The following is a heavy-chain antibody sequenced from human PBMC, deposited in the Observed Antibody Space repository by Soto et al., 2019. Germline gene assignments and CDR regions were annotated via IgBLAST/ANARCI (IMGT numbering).Heavy chain of an antibody. Sequence: GASEKVSCKASGGTFSSYAISWLRQAPGQGLEWMGGIIPIFGTANYAQKFQRRVTITADESTSTAYMEQSSLRSEDTAVYYCAVGYCSSTSCYTGQDYWGQGTLVTVSS. CDR2: IIPIFGTA. D-gene: IGHD2-2*02. J-gene: IGHJ4*02. CDR1: GGTFSSYA. CDR3: AVGYCSSTSCYTGQDY. V-gene: IGHV1-69*13.